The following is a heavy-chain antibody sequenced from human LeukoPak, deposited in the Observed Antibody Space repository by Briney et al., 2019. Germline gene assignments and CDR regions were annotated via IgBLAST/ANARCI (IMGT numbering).Heavy chain of an antibody. Sequence: SETLSLTCTVSGGSISSGSYYWSWIRQPAGKGLEWIGRIYTSGRTNYNPSLKSRVTISVDTSKNQFSLKLSSVTAADTAVYYCASESITIFGVVNAQYYYYYYMDVWGKGTTVTVSS. D-gene: IGHD3-3*01. CDR2: IYTSGRT. CDR1: GGSISSGSYY. CDR3: ASESITIFGVVNAQYYYYYYMDV. V-gene: IGHV4-61*02. J-gene: IGHJ6*03.